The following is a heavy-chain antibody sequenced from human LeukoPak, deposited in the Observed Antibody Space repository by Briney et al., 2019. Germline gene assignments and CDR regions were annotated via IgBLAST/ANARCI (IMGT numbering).Heavy chain of an antibody. CDR1: GYTFTTYY. D-gene: IGHD1-1*01. CDR3: ARGGGSDNYPFDL. V-gene: IGHV1-46*01. J-gene: IGHJ4*02. CDR2: INSRGGRT. Sequence: ASVHDSLKASGYTFTTYYMRWVRQAPGQEVEWGGKINSRGGRTTYAQKFQGSVTMTQGQSTSTVYMELSGLKSDGTAVYYCARGGGSDNYPFDLWGEGTLVSVSS.